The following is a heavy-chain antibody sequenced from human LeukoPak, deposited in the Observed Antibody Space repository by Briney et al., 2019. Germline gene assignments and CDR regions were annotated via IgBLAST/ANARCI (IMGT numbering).Heavy chain of an antibody. V-gene: IGHV4-59*08. D-gene: IGHD1-26*01. CDR1: GGSISSHY. J-gene: IGHJ3*02. Sequence: SETLSLTCTVSGGSISSHYWTWIRQTPGRGLEWIGQIYYIGSTNYNPSLKSRVTFSVDTSKSQFSLKLNFVTAADTAVYYCARRSHLVGAPFDIWGQGTMVTVSS. CDR2: IYYIGST. CDR3: ARRSHLVGAPFDI.